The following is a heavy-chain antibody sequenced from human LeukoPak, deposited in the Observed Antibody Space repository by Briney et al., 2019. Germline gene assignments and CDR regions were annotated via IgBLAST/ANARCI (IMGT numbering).Heavy chain of an antibody. CDR3: ARSYTADL. D-gene: IGHD1-26*01. CDR1: GFTFSSYA. J-gene: IGHJ2*01. V-gene: IGHV3-64*01. CDR2: ISGNGGNT. Sequence: PGGSLRLSCAASGFTFSSYAMHWVRQAPGKGLEYVSAISGNGGNTFYANSVKGRFTISRDNSKNTLYLQMNSLRAEDTAVYYCARSYTADLWGRGTLVTVSS.